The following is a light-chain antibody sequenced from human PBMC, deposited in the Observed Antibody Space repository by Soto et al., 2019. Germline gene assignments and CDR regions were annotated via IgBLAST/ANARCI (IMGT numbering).Light chain of an antibody. CDR2: WAS. CDR1: QSLLYNSNNKNY. Sequence: DIVMTQSPDSLAVSLGERATINCKSSQSLLYNSNNKNYLAWYQQKPGQPPKLLFYWASTRESGVPDRFSGSGSGTDFTLTISSLQAEDVAVYYCQQYYTTPPVTFGGGTKVEIK. V-gene: IGKV4-1*01. CDR3: QQYYTTPPVT. J-gene: IGKJ4*01.